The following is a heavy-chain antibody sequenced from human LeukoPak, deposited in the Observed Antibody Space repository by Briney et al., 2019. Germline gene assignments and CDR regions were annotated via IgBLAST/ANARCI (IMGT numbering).Heavy chain of an antibody. V-gene: IGHV4-31*03. Sequence: SETLSLTCTVSGGSISSGGYYWSWIRQHPGKGLEWVGYIYYSGSTYYNPSLKSRVTISVDTSKNQFSLKLSSVTAADTAAYYCARDTMVRGVPHYGMDVWGQGTTVTVSS. CDR1: GGSISSGGYY. CDR2: IYYSGST. J-gene: IGHJ6*02. D-gene: IGHD3-10*01. CDR3: ARDTMVRGVPHYGMDV.